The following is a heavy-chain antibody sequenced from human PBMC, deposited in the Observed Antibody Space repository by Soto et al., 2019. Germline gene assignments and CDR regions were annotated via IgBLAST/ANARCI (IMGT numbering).Heavy chain of an antibody. D-gene: IGHD6-13*01. CDR3: ARYSNNWFQTEGMDV. J-gene: IGHJ6*02. CDR1: VDSSTTYY. V-gene: IGHV4-4*07. CDR2: IDTSGNT. Sequence: PSETLSLTCTVSVDSSTTYYWSWIRQPAGKGLEWIGRIDTSGNTNYNPSLKSRVTMSVDTSKKQFSLKLTSVTAADTAVYYCARYSNNWFQTEGMDVWGQGTTVT.